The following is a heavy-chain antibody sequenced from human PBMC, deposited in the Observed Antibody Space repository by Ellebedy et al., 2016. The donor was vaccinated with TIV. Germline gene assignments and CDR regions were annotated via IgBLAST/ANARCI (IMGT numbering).Heavy chain of an antibody. Sequence: GGSLRLXXAASGFTFSSYSMNWVRQAPGKGLEWVGRIRSKANSYATAYAASVKGRFTISRDDSKNTAYLQMNSLKTDDTAVYYCTRTGTTYSYYYMDVWGKGTTVTVSS. CDR1: GFTFSSYS. CDR3: TRTGTTYSYYYMDV. D-gene: IGHD1-7*01. V-gene: IGHV3-73*01. J-gene: IGHJ6*03. CDR2: IRSKANSYAT.